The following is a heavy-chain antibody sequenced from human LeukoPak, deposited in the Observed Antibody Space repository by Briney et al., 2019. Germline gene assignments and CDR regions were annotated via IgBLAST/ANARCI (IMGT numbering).Heavy chain of an antibody. D-gene: IGHD3-22*01. Sequence: PGGSLRLSCAASGFTFDDYGMSWVRQAPGKGLEWVSGINWNGGSTGYADSVKGRFTISRDNAKNSLYLQMNSLRAEDTALYCCARDGDYYDSSGYHAHPDYWGQGTLVTVSS. V-gene: IGHV3-20*04. J-gene: IGHJ4*02. CDR1: GFTFDDYG. CDR2: INWNGGST. CDR3: ARDGDYYDSSGYHAHPDY.